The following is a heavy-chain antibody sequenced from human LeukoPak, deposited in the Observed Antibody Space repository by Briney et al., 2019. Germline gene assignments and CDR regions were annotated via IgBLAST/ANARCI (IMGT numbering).Heavy chain of an antibody. J-gene: IGHJ4*02. D-gene: IGHD6-19*01. CDR1: GFTFSSYG. Sequence: PGGSLRLSCAASGFTFSSYGMSWVRQAPGKGLEWVSAISGSGGSTYYADSVKGRFTISRDNSKNTLYLQMNSLRAEDTAVYYCAKNGFLTGYSSGWYYCAYWGQGTLVTVSS. CDR3: AKNGFLTGYSSGWYYCAY. V-gene: IGHV3-23*01. CDR2: ISGSGGST.